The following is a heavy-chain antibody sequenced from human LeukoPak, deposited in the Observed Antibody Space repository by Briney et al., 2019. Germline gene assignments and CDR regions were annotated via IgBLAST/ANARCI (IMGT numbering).Heavy chain of an antibody. V-gene: IGHV4-59*01. D-gene: IGHD4-17*01. CDR2: IYYSGST. J-gene: IGHJ4*02. Sequence: PSETLSLTCNVSGGSISSYYWSWIRQPPGKGLEWIGYIYYSGSTNYNPSLKSRVTIPVDTSKNQFSLKLSSVTAADTAVYYCARASPDYGDRYYFDYWGQGTLVTVSS. CDR3: ARASPDYGDRYYFDY. CDR1: GGSISSYY.